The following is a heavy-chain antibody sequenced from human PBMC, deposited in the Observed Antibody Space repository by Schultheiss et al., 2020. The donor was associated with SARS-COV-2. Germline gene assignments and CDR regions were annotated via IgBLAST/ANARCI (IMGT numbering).Heavy chain of an antibody. Sequence: SGPTLVKPTQTLTLTCTFSGFALSTSGVGVGWIRQPPGKALEWLAFVYWDDDNRYSPSLRSRLTVTKDTSNNVVGLIMTNKDPMDTATYYWAHRRSTVPDWNGGDFDYWSQGTLVTVSS. D-gene: IGHD1-1*01. CDR1: GFALSTSGVG. J-gene: IGHJ4*02. CDR3: AHRRSTVPDWNGGDFDY. V-gene: IGHV2-5*02. CDR2: VYWDDDN.